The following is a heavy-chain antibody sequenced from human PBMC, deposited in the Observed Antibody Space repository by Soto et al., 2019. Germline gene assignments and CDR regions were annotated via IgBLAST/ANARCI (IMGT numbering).Heavy chain of an antibody. Sequence: SVKVSCKASGGTLSSYAISWVRQAPGQGLEWMGGIIPIFGTANYAQKFQGRVTITADESTSTAYMELSRLRSDDTAVYYCARGGYSGYDFDYWGQGTLVTVSS. D-gene: IGHD5-12*01. CDR3: ARGGYSGYDFDY. V-gene: IGHV1-69*13. J-gene: IGHJ4*02. CDR2: IIPIFGTA. CDR1: GGTLSSYA.